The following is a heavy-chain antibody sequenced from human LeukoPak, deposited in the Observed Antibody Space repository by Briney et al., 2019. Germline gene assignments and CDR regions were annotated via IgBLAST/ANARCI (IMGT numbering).Heavy chain of an antibody. CDR2: ISGSGGST. J-gene: IGHJ4*02. V-gene: IGHV3-23*01. CDR3: AKLGYYYGSGAPDY. D-gene: IGHD3-10*01. Sequence: GGSLRLSCAASGFTFSSYAMSWVRQAPGKGLEWVSAISGSGGSTYYADSVKGRFTISRDNSKNTLYLQMNSLRAEDTAVYYCAKLGYYYGSGAPDYWGQGTLVTVSS. CDR1: GFTFSSYA.